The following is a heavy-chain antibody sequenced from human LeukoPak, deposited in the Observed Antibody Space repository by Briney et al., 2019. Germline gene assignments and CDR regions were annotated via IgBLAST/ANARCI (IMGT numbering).Heavy chain of an antibody. CDR3: ARDRYSYYYDSSGYSPFDY. CDR2: ISSSSSYI. Sequence: GGSLRLSCAASGFTFSSYSMNWVRQAPGKGLEWVSSISSSSSYIYYADSVKGRFTISRDNAKNSLYLQMNSLRAEDTAVYYCARDRYSYYYDSSGYSPFDYWGQGTLVTVSS. V-gene: IGHV3-21*01. CDR1: GFTFSSYS. J-gene: IGHJ4*02. D-gene: IGHD3-22*01.